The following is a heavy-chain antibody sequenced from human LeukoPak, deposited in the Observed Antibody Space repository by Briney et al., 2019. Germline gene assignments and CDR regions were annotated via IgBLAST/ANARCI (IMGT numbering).Heavy chain of an antibody. CDR3: ARAVRAHPPADF. Sequence: GGSLRLSCAASGFTFSSYAMSWVRQAPGKGLEWVSAISGSGGSTYYADSVKGRFTISRDNAKNTLYLHMSSLRAEDTGVYYCARAVRAHPPADFWGQGTLVTVYS. CDR1: GFTFSSYA. D-gene: IGHD3-3*01. CDR2: ISGSGGST. V-gene: IGHV3-23*01. J-gene: IGHJ4*02.